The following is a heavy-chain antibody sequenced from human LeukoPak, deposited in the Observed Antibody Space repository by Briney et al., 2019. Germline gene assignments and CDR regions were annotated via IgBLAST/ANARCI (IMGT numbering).Heavy chain of an antibody. Sequence: GGSLGLSCAASGFTFTDYAMNWVRQAPGKGLEWVSTISGSGTITYYADSVRGRFTISRDYSTNTLYLQMSSLRAEDTAIYYCAYLGLSSDWNDVPGPQIDYWGQGTPVTVSS. D-gene: IGHD1-1*01. CDR1: GFTFTDYA. CDR3: AYLGLSSDWNDVPGPQIDY. V-gene: IGHV3-23*01. J-gene: IGHJ4*02. CDR2: ISGSGTIT.